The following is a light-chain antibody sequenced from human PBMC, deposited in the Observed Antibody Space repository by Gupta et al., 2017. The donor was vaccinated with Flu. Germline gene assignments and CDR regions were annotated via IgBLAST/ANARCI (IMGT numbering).Light chain of an antibody. CDR1: QSISIW. J-gene: IGKJ1*01. CDR2: KAS. CDR3: QQDESYPWT. Sequence: DIQMTQSPSTLSAPIGDRATITCRASQSISIWMAWYQQKPGKAPNLLIYKASSLESGVPSRFSGSGSGTDFTLTISRVQSDDFATYYCQQDESYPWTFGQGTKVEIK. V-gene: IGKV1-5*03.